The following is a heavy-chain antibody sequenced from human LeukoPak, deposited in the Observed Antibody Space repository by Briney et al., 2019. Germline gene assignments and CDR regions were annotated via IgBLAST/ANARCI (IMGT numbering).Heavy chain of an antibody. J-gene: IGHJ4*02. Sequence: GGSLRLSCAASGFTFSDYYMSWIRQAPGKGLEWVSYISSSSSYTNYADSVKGRLTISRDNAKNSLYLQMNSLRAEDTAVYYCARGRSYGSFDYWGQGTLVTVSS. CDR1: GFTFSDYY. CDR3: ARGRSYGSFDY. CDR2: ISSSSSYT. V-gene: IGHV3-11*06. D-gene: IGHD5-18*01.